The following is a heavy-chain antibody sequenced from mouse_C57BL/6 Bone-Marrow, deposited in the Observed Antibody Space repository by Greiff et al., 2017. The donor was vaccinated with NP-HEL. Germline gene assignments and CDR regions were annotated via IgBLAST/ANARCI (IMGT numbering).Heavy chain of an antibody. V-gene: IGHV2-5*01. J-gene: IGHJ4*01. Sequence: QVQLKESGPGLVQPSQSLSKTCTVSGFSLTSYGVHWVRQSPGKGLEWLGVIWRGGSTDYNAAFMSRLSITKDNSKSQVFFKMNSLQADDTAIYYCAIVYDGYYVSRYYYAMDYWGQGTSVTVSS. CDR1: GFSLTSYG. CDR2: IWRGGST. D-gene: IGHD2-3*01. CDR3: AIVYDGYYVSRYYYAMDY.